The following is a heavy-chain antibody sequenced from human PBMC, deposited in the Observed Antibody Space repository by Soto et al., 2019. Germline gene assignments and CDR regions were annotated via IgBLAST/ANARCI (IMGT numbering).Heavy chain of an antibody. CDR3: AKDGVSIVGAHPYYYGMDV. D-gene: IGHD1-26*01. CDR1: GFTFSSYG. V-gene: IGHV3-30*18. CDR2: ISYDGSNK. Sequence: GGSLRLSCAASGFTFSSYGMHWVRQAPGKGLEWVAVISYDGSNKYYADSVKGRFTISRDNSKNTLYLQMNSLRAEDTAVYYCAKDGVSIVGAHPYYYGMDVWGQGTTVTVS. J-gene: IGHJ6*02.